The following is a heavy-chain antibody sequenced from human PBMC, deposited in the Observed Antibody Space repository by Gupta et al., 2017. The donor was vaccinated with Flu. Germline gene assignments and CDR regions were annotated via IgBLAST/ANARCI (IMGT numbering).Heavy chain of an antibody. D-gene: IGHD4-4*01. CDR2: ISYDGSNK. V-gene: IGHV3-30*18. J-gene: IGHJ4*02. CDR3: AEVGYSNPFDY. Sequence: WVRQAPGKGLEWVAVISYDGSNKYYADSVKGRFTISRDNSKNTLYLQMNSLRAEDTAVYYCAEVGYSNPFDYWGQGTLVTVSS.